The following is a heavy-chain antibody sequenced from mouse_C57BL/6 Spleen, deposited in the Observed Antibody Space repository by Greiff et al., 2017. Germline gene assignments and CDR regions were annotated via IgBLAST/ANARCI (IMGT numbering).Heavy chain of an antibody. V-gene: IGHV1-18*01. Sequence: EVQLQQSGPELVKPGASVKIPCKASGYTFTDYNMDWVKQSHGKSLEWIGDINPNNGGTIYNQKFKGKATLTVDKSSSTDYIELSSLPSEDPGGYNCDRGVGRGYFDVWGTGTTVTVSS. CDR2: INPNNGGT. CDR3: DRGVGRGYFDV. CDR1: GYTFTDYN. D-gene: IGHD4-1*01. J-gene: IGHJ1*03.